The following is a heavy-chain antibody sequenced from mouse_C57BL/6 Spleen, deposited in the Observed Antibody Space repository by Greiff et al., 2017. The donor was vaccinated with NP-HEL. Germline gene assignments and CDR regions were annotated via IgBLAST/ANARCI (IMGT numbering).Heavy chain of an antibody. Sequence: EVKLMESGGGLVKPGGSLKLSCAASGFTFSDYGMHWVRQAPEKGLEWVAYISSGSSTIYYADTVKGRFTISRDNAKNTLFLQMTSLRSEDTAMYYCARYYGSSSDYWGQGTTLTVSS. J-gene: IGHJ2*01. V-gene: IGHV5-17*01. D-gene: IGHD1-1*01. CDR3: ARYYGSSSDY. CDR1: GFTFSDYG. CDR2: ISSGSSTI.